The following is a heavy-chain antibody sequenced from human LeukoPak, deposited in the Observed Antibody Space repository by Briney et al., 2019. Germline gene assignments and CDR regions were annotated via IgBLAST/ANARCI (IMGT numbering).Heavy chain of an antibody. Sequence: ASVKVSCKASGYIFTDYYIHWVRQAPGQGLKWMGWINPNGGIDYAQKFRDRVTLTRDTSITTAYMELSSLRSDDTAVYFCARGGKGLQLIGSFYDYWGQGTLVTVSS. D-gene: IGHD1-1*01. CDR1: GYIFTDYY. CDR2: INPNGGI. CDR3: ARGGKGLQLIGSFYDY. V-gene: IGHV1-2*02. J-gene: IGHJ4*02.